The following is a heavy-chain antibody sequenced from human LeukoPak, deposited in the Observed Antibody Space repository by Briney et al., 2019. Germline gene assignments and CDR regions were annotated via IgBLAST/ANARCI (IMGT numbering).Heavy chain of an antibody. V-gene: IGHV4-39*07. CDR3: ARRYLMTPNWFDP. J-gene: IGHJ5*02. Sequence: SETLSLTCTVSGGSISSSSYYWGWIRQPPGKGLEWIGSIYYSGSTYYNPSLKSRVTISVDTSKNQFSLKLSSVTAADTAVYYCARRYLMTPNWFDPWGPGTLVTVSS. CDR1: GGSISSSSYY. D-gene: IGHD1-14*01. CDR2: IYYSGST.